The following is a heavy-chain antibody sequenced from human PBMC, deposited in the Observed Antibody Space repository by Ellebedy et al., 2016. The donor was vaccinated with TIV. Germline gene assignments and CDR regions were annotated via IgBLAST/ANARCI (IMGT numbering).Heavy chain of an antibody. Sequence: PGGSLRLSCAASGFTFSSYDMHWVRQAPGKGLEWVAVISYDGSIEYYADSVKGRFTISRDNSKNTLYLQMNSLSADDTAVYYCAREGSPLAAAGLSWGQGTLVTVSS. CDR1: GFTFSSYD. CDR2: ISYDGSIE. D-gene: IGHD6-13*01. V-gene: IGHV3-30*03. CDR3: AREGSPLAAAGLS. J-gene: IGHJ5*02.